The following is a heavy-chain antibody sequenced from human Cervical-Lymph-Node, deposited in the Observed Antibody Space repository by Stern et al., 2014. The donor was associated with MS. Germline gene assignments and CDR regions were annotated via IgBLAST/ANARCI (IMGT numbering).Heavy chain of an antibody. CDR2: IYPADPDT. CDR3: VRRRDSDSYDTFDI. V-gene: IGHV5-51*01. D-gene: IGHD3-22*01. Sequence: EVQLVESGAEVKKPGESLKISCKTSGYSFSHFWIGWVRQMPGKGLEWVGIIYPADPDTPYSPSFQGQVTISADVSISTAYLQWSSLKASDTAMYYCVRRRDSDSYDTFDIWGQGTMLTVSS. CDR1: GYSFSHFW. J-gene: IGHJ3*02.